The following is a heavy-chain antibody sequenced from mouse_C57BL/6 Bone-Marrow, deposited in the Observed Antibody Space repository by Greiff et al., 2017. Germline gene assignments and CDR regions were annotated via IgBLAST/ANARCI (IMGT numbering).Heavy chain of an antibody. Sequence: QVQLQQPGTELVKPGASVKLSCKASGYTFTSYWMPWVKQRPGQGLEWIGNINPSNGGTNYNEKFKNKATLPVDKSSSTAYMQLSSLTSEDSAVDYCARPHYYYGPRAWFAYWGQGTLVTVSA. D-gene: IGHD1-1*01. CDR1: GYTFTSYW. CDR3: ARPHYYYGPRAWFAY. CDR2: INPSNGGT. V-gene: IGHV1-53*01. J-gene: IGHJ3*01.